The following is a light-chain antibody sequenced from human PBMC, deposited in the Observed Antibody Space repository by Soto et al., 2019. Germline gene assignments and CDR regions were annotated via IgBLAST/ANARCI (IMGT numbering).Light chain of an antibody. Sequence: EIVLTQSPGTQSLSPGERAKLSCRASQSVSSTLAWYQQKPGQAPRLLIYGASTRATGIPARFSGSGSGTEFTLTISSLQSEDFAVYYCQQYNNWPPITFGPGTKVDIK. CDR2: GAS. J-gene: IGKJ3*01. V-gene: IGKV3-15*01. CDR1: QSVSST. CDR3: QQYNNWPPIT.